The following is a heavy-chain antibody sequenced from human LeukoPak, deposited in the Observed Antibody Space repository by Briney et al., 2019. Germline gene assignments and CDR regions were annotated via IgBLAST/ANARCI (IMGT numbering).Heavy chain of an antibody. D-gene: IGHD3-3*01. CDR2: ISSSGTTI. V-gene: IGHV3-11*04. CDR1: GFTFSDYY. CDR3: ERVGYSVFWSGYYWDY. J-gene: IGHJ4*02. Sequence: GGSLRLSCAASGFTFSDYYMSWIRQAPGKGLEWISYISSSGTTIYYADSVQGRFIISRDNTRNSLYLQMNSLRAEDTAVYYCERVGYSVFWSGYYWDYWGQGPLATVSS.